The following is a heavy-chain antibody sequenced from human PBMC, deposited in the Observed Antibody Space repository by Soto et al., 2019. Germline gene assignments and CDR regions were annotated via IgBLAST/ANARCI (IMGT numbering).Heavy chain of an antibody. J-gene: IGHJ4*02. CDR1: WFSLNTKGEC. V-gene: IGHV2-70*11. Sequence: GATPVNPTQSLAQTCTFPWFSLNTKGECVSWIRQPPGKALEWLARIDWDDDKYYSTSLKTRLTISKDTSKNQVVLTMTNMDPVDTATYYCARSNLRGSGGSCYVYWGQGTLVTVSS. CDR2: IDWDDDK. CDR3: ARSNLRGSGGSCYVY. D-gene: IGHD2-15*01.